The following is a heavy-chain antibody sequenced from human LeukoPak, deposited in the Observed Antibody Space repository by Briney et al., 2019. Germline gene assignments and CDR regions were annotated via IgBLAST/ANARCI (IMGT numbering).Heavy chain of an antibody. CDR3: ARASSDLENYYFYGMDV. Sequence: GGSLRLSCAASGFTVSSNYMSWVRQAPGKGLEWVSVIYSGGNTYYADSVKGRFTISTDNSKNTLYLQMNSLRAEDTAVYYCARASSDLENYYFYGMDVWGQGTTVTVSS. D-gene: IGHD1-1*01. CDR1: GFTVSSNY. V-gene: IGHV3-53*01. J-gene: IGHJ6*02. CDR2: IYSGGNT.